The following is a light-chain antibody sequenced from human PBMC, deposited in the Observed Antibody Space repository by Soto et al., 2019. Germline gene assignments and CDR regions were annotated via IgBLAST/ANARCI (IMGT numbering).Light chain of an antibody. Sequence: EIVMTQSPVTLSVSPGERATLSCRASQSVRSKLAWYQQKPGQAPRLLIYDASTKAPGVPARFSGSGSGTEYTLTISSLQSEDFAVYSFQHYNNWPAFGQGTKVEIK. J-gene: IGKJ1*01. CDR2: DAS. CDR1: QSVRSK. V-gene: IGKV3-15*01. CDR3: QHYNNWPA.